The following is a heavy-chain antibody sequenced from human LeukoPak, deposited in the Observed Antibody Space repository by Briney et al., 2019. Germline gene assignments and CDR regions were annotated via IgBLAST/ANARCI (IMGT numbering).Heavy chain of an antibody. D-gene: IGHD3-22*01. CDR2: ISSSDGST. CDR1: GFTFSSYS. CDR3: ANPGNYYDSSGYRGY. V-gene: IGHV3-23*01. Sequence: GGSLRLSCAASGFTFSSYSMNWVRQAPGKGLEWVSAISSSDGSTYYADSVKGRFTISRDNSKNTLYLQMNSLRAEDTAVYYCANPGNYYDSSGYRGYWGQGTLVTVSS. J-gene: IGHJ4*02.